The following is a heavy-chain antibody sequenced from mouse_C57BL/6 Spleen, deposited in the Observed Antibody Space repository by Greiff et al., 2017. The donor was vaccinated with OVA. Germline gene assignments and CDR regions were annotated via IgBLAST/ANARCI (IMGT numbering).Heavy chain of an antibody. V-gene: IGHV5-16*01. Sequence: VMLVESEGGLVQPGSSMKLSCTASGFTFSDYYMAWVRQVPEKGLEWVANINYDGSSTYYLDSLKSRFIISRDNAKNILYLQMSSLKSEDTATYYCAREANFSMDYWGQGTSVTVSS. CDR3: AREANFSMDY. CDR1: GFTFSDYY. D-gene: IGHD4-1*01. J-gene: IGHJ4*01. CDR2: INYDGSST.